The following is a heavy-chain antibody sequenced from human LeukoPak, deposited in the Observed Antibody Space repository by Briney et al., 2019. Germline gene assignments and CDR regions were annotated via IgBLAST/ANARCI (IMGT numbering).Heavy chain of an antibody. V-gene: IGHV3-64*01. CDR2: ISSNGGST. CDR3: ARDQIITMIVGAFDY. CDR1: GFTFSSYA. D-gene: IGHD3-22*01. J-gene: IGHJ4*02. Sequence: PGGSLRLSCAASGFTFSSYAMHWVRQAPGKGLEYVSAISSNGGSTYYANSVKGRFTISRDNSKNTLYLQMNSLRAEDTAVYYCARDQIITMIVGAFDYWGQGTLVTVSS.